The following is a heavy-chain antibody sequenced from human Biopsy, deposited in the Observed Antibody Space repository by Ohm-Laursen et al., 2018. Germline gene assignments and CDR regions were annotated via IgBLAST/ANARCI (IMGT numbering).Heavy chain of an antibody. Sequence: SLRLSCAASGFTFSSYSMNWVRQAPGKGLEWVSFISSGSSPIYYADSVKGRFTISRDDAKNSLHLQMNSLRAEDTAVYYCARGRTGGWGQGTLVTVSS. CDR3: ARGRTGG. D-gene: IGHD1/OR15-1a*01. V-gene: IGHV3-48*01. CDR2: ISSGSSPI. J-gene: IGHJ4*02. CDR1: GFTFSSYS.